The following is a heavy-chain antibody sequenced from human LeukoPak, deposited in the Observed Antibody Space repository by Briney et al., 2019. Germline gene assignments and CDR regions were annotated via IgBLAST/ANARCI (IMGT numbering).Heavy chain of an antibody. CDR2: MNPNSGNT. J-gene: IGHJ6*02. D-gene: IGHD5-18*01. CDR1: GYTFTSYD. CDR3: ARLGRYYSYGYYYGMDV. Sequence: GASVKVSCKASGYTFTSYDINWVRQATGQGLEWMGWMNPNSGNTGYAQKFQGRVTMTRNTSISTAYMELSSLRSEDTAVYYCARLGRYYSYGYYYGMDVWGQGTTVTVSS. V-gene: IGHV1-8*01.